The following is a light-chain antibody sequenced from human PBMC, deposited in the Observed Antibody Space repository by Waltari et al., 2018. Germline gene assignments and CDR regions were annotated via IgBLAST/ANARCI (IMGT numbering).Light chain of an antibody. J-gene: IGKJ2*01. Sequence: EIVLTQSPGTLSLSPGDRATLSCRASQRVSSRYLAWYQQKPGRAPRLLIYGASSRATGIPDRFSDSGSGTDFTLTISRLEPEDFAVYYCLQYGTSPFTFGQGTKLEIK. CDR2: GAS. CDR3: LQYGTSPFT. CDR1: QRVSSRY. V-gene: IGKV3-20*01.